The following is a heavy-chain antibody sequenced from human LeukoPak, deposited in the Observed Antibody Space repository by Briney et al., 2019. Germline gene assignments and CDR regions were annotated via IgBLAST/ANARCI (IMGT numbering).Heavy chain of an antibody. CDR3: ARDLYYDSSGYIGY. Sequence: GGSLRLSCAASGFTFSNYRMNWVRQAPGKGLEWVSYISSSGSTIYYADSVKGRFTISRDNAKNSLYLQMNSLRAEDTAVYYCARDLYYDSSGYIGYWGQGTLVTVSS. J-gene: IGHJ4*02. CDR2: ISSSGSTI. V-gene: IGHV3-48*04. D-gene: IGHD3-22*01. CDR1: GFTFSNYR.